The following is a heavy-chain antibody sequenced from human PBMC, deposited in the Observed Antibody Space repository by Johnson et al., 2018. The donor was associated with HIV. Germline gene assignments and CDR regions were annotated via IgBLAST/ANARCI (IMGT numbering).Heavy chain of an antibody. CDR3: AKAQAFRGAFDI. V-gene: IGHV3-30*18. D-gene: IGHD2/OR15-2a*01. CDR1: GFTFSSYG. Sequence: QVQLVESGGGVVQPGRSLRLSCAASGFTFSSYGMHWVRQAPGKGLEWVTVISYDGTNKYYADSVKGRFTISRDNSKNTLYRQMNSLRAEDTAVYDCAKAQAFRGAFDIWGQGTLVTVSS. J-gene: IGHJ3*02. CDR2: ISYDGTNK.